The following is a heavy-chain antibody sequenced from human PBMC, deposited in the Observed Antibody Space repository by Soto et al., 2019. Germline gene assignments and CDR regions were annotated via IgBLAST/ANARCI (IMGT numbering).Heavy chain of an antibody. Sequence: QVQLVQSGAEVKKPGSSVKVSCKASGGTFSSYAISWVRQAPGQGLEWMGGIIPIFGTANYAQKFQGRVTITADETTSTAYMEVSSLRSEDTAVYYCAGGGQGIQLWLLGYWGQGTLVTVSS. D-gene: IGHD5-18*01. CDR2: IIPIFGTA. CDR1: GGTFSSYA. J-gene: IGHJ4*02. CDR3: AGGGQGIQLWLLGY. V-gene: IGHV1-69*01.